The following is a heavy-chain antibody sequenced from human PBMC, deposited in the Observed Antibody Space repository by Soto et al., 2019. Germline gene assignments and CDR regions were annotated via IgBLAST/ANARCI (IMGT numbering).Heavy chain of an antibody. CDR3: ARGGYINYVDY. D-gene: IGHD4-4*01. Sequence: QVQLVHSGAEVKEPGASVKVSCKASGSTFTNYGFSWVRQAPGQGLEWMGWVNAYTGDTNYAQQLQGRVTMTTDTSTSTAYMELRSLRSDDTAVYYCARGGYINYVDYWGQGTLVTVSS. V-gene: IGHV1-18*01. CDR2: VNAYTGDT. CDR1: GSTFTNYG. J-gene: IGHJ4*02.